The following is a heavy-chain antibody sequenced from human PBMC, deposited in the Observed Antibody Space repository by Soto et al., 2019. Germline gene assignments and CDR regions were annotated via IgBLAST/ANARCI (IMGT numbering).Heavy chain of an antibody. CDR2: IIPIFGTA. J-gene: IGHJ2*01. Sequence: ASVKVSCKASGGTFSSYAISWVRQAPGQGLEWMGGIIPIFGTANYAQKFQGRVTITADESTSTAYMELSSLRSEDTAVYYCARTIEYSSPRKDWYFDLWGRGTLVTVSS. CDR3: ARTIEYSSPRKDWYFDL. D-gene: IGHD6-6*01. CDR1: GGTFSSYA. V-gene: IGHV1-69*13.